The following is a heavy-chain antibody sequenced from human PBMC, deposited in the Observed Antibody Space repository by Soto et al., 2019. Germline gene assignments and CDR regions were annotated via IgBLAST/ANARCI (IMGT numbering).Heavy chain of an antibody. CDR1: GYSFSTHW. J-gene: IGHJ4*02. D-gene: IGHD3-22*01. V-gene: IGHV5-51*01. Sequence: PGESLRISCKGSGYSFSTHWIGWVRQMPGKGLEWMGIIYPSDSDTRYSPSFQGQVTISADKSISTAYLQWSSLQASDSAMYYCAIYENGYYFDNWGQGTLVTVSS. CDR3: AIYENGYYFDN. CDR2: IYPSDSDT.